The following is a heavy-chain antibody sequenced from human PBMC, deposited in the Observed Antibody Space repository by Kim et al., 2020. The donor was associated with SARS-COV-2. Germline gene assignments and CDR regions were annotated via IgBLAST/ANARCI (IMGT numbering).Heavy chain of an antibody. CDR3: AREGVYYGSGSYYNDHYYYGMDV. D-gene: IGHD3-10*01. CDR1: GGTFSSYA. J-gene: IGHJ6*02. Sequence: SVKVSCKASGGTFSSYAISWVRQAPGQGLEWMGGIIPIFGTANYAQKFQGRVTITADESTSTAYMELSSLRSEDTAVYYCAREGVYYGSGSYYNDHYYYGMDVWGQGTTVTVSS. V-gene: IGHV1-69*13. CDR2: IIPIFGTA.